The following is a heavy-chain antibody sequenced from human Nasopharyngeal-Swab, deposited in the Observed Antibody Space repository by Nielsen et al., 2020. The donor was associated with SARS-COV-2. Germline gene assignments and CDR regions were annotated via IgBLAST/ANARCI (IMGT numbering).Heavy chain of an antibody. J-gene: IGHJ5*02. V-gene: IGHV4-31*03. D-gene: IGHD3-10*01. Sequence: SETLSLTCSVSGSSLTSGNYYWSWIRQHPGKGREWIGYIPYTGNTFYNPSLQSRASISVDKSKDQFSLKLTSLTAANTAVYYCAALGSSLNWFDPWGQGSLVNVSS. CDR3: AALGSSLNWFDP. CDR2: IPYTGNT. CDR1: GSSLTSGNYY.